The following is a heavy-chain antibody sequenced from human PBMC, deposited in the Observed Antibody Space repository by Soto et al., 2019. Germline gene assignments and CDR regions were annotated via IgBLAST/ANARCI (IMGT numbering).Heavy chain of an antibody. CDR1: GYTFTGYY. V-gene: IGHV1-2*04. J-gene: IGHJ3*02. CDR2: IKPNSGGT. CDR3: ARTADFWSGSRRAFDI. D-gene: IGHD3-3*01. Sequence: ASVKVSCKASGYTFTGYYMHWVRQAPGQGLEWMGWIKPNSGGTNYAQKFQGWVTMTRDTSISTAYMELSRLRSDDTAVYYCARTADFWSGSRRAFDIWGQGTMVTVSS.